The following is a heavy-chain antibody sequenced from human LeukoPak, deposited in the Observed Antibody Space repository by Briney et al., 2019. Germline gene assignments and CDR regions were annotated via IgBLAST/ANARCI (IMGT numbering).Heavy chain of an antibody. CDR2: IYSGGST. D-gene: IGHD1-26*01. V-gene: IGHV3-66*02. CDR1: GFTVSSNY. CDR3: ARDRGLEVGYDY. J-gene: IGHJ4*02. Sequence: GGSVRLSCAASGFTVSSNYMSWVRQAPGKGLEGVSVIYSGGSTYYADSVKGRFTISRDNSKNTLYFQMNSLRAEATAVYYCARDRGLEVGYDYRGQRTLVTVSS.